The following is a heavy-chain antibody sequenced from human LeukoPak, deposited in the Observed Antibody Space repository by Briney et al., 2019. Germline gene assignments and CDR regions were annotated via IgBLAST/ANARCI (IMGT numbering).Heavy chain of an antibody. CDR1: GFTFSTYA. CDR3: AKRPDCSTTNCFRFEY. J-gene: IGHJ4*02. Sequence: PGGSLRLSCAASGFTFSTYAMSWVRQAPGQGLEWVSSISGDGGSTYYAESVKGRFTISRDNSKNTLYQQMNSLRAEDTAVYYCAKRPDCSTTNCFRFEYWGQGTLVTVSS. CDR2: ISGDGGST. D-gene: IGHD2-2*01. V-gene: IGHV3-23*01.